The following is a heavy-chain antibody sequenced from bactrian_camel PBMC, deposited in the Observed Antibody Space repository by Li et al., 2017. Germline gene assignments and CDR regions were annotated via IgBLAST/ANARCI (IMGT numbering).Heavy chain of an antibody. Sequence: VQLVESGGGFVQPGGSLRLSCASSGFTFDDYAMGWVRQAPGKGLEWVSSITGSGRITSYADSVKGRFTVSRDNAKNTLYLQLNSLKTEDTAMYYCARGSSRGRGTQVTVS. J-gene: IGHJ6*01. V-gene: IGHV3-1*01. CDR2: ITGSGRIT. D-gene: IGHD8*01. CDR1: GFTFDDYA. CDR3: ARGSS.